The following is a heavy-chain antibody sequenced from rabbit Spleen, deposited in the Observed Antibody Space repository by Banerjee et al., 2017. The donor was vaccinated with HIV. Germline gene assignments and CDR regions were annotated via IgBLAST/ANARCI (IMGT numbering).Heavy chain of an antibody. V-gene: IGHV1S45*01. CDR2: INAITGKS. CDR1: GFSFSNKAV. CDR3: GRGSATMTMVITGYYLSL. Sequence: QEQLVESGGGLVQPEGSLTLTCTASGFSFSNKAVMCWVRQAPGKGLEWIACINAITGKSVYASWAKGRFTASKTSSTTVTLQMTSLTAADTATYFCGRGSATMTMVITGYYLSLWGPGTLVTVS. J-gene: IGHJ4*01. D-gene: IGHD2-1*01.